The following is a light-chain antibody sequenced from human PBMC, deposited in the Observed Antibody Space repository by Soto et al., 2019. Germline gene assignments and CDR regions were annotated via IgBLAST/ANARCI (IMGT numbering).Light chain of an antibody. V-gene: IGLV2-14*01. CDR1: SSDVGGYNY. J-gene: IGLJ2*01. CDR3: ISYTDTISVV. Sequence: QSALTQPASVSGSPGQSITISCTGTSSDVGGYNYVSWYQQHPGKAPKLMIYEVSNLPSGVSNRFSGSKTGNTASLTISGLQAEDEADYYCISYTDTISVVFGGGTKLTVL. CDR2: EVS.